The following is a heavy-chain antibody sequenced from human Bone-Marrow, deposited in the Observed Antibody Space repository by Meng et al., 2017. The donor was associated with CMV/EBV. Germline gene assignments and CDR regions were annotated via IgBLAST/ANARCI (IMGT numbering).Heavy chain of an antibody. CDR2: IKEDGSEK. J-gene: IGHJ4*02. D-gene: IGHD3-3*01. CDR3: ARVPVDTTFFIQEYYFDY. V-gene: IGHV3-7*01. CDR1: GFTFSNAW. Sequence: GESLKISCAASGFTFSNAWMSWVRQAPGKGLEWVANIKEDGSEKYYVDSVKGRFTISRDNAKNSLYLQMNSLRVDDTAVYYCARVPVDTTFFIQEYYFDYWGQGTLVTVSS.